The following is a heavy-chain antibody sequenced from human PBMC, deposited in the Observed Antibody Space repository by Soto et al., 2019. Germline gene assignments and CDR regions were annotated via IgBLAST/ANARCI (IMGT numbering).Heavy chain of an antibody. D-gene: IGHD3-22*01. CDR1: GYTFTTYW. CDR3: ARPXGGESSGYYSSYYAMDV. Sequence: GYSLKISCKASGYTFTTYWISWVRQLPGKGLGWMGRIAPSDSHVSYSPSFHGHVTLSVDKSTSTAYLQWSSLKASDTAMYYCARPXGGESSGYYSSYYAMDVWGQGTTVTVSS. V-gene: IGHV5-10-1*01. J-gene: IGHJ6*01. CDR2: IAPSDSHV.